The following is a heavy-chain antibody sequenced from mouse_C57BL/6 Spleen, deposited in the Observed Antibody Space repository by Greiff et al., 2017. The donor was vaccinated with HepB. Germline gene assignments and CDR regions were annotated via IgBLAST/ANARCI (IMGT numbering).Heavy chain of an antibody. V-gene: IGHV1-55*01. J-gene: IGHJ4*01. CDR1: GYTFTSYW. CDR2: IYPGSGST. D-gene: IGHD2-4*01. Sequence: VQLQQSGAELVKPGASVKMSCKASGYTFTSYWITWVKQRPGQGLEWIGDIYPGSGSTNYNEKFKSKATLTVDTSSRTAYMQLSSLTSADSAVYYCARYDYDRSYYAMDYWGQGTSVTVSA. CDR3: ARYDYDRSYYAMDY.